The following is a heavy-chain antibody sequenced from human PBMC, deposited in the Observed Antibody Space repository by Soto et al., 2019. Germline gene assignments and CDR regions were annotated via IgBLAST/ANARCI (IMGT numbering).Heavy chain of an antibody. Sequence: SVKVSCKASVGTFSSYAISWVRQAPGQGLEWMGGIIPIFGTANYAQKFQGRVTITADESKSTAYMELSSLRSEDTAVYYCARVRVYDFWSGYQKYYYGMDVWGQGTTVTVSS. CDR2: IIPIFGTA. CDR3: ARVRVYDFWSGYQKYYYGMDV. CDR1: VGTFSSYA. V-gene: IGHV1-69*13. J-gene: IGHJ6*02. D-gene: IGHD3-3*01.